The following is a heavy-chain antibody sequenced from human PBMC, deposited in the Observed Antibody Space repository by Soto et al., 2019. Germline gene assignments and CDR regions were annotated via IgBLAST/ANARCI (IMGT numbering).Heavy chain of an antibody. J-gene: IGHJ3*02. V-gene: IGHV3-21*01. D-gene: IGHD3-3*01. CDR2: ISSSSSYI. Sequence: GGSLRLSCAASGFTFSSYSMNWVRQAPGKGLEWVSSISSSSSYIYYADSVKGRFTISRDNAKNSLYLQMNSLRAEDMAVYYCARAKNYDFWSGYDAFDIWGQGTMVTVSS. CDR1: GFTFSSYS. CDR3: ARAKNYDFWSGYDAFDI.